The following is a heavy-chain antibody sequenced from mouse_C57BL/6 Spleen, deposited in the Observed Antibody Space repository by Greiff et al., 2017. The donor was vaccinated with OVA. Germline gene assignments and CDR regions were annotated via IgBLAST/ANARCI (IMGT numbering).Heavy chain of an antibody. CDR2: IDPSDSET. CDR3: ARRDTTVVAPFDY. CDR1: GYTFTSYW. Sequence: QVQLQQPGAELVRPGSSVKLSCKASGYTFTSYWMHWVKLRPIQGLEWIGNIDPSDSETHYNQKFKDKATLTVDKSSSTAYMQLSSLTSEDSAVYYCARRDTTVVAPFDYWGQGTTLTVSS. V-gene: IGHV1-52*01. J-gene: IGHJ2*01. D-gene: IGHD1-1*01.